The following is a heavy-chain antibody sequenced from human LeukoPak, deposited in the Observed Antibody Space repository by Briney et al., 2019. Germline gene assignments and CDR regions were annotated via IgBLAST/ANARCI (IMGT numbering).Heavy chain of an antibody. CDR2: INPNSGGT. D-gene: IGHD3-16*02. V-gene: IGHV1-2*06. Sequence: ASVKASCKASGYTFTGYYMHWVRQAPGQGLERMGRINPNSGGTNYAQKFQGRVTMTRDTSISTAYMELSRLRSDDTAVYYCAREELSPYYYYYGMDVWGQGTTVTVSS. CDR1: GYTFTGYY. J-gene: IGHJ6*02. CDR3: AREELSPYYYYYGMDV.